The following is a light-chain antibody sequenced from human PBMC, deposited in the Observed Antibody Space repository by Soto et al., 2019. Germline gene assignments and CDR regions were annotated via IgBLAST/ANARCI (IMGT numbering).Light chain of an antibody. Sequence: QSALTQPASVSGSPGQSITISCTGTSSDFGGYNYVSWYQQHPGKAPKLMIYEVSNRPSGVSNRFSGSKSGNTASLTISGLQAEDDADYYCSSYTATRGVFGTGTKVTVL. V-gene: IGLV2-14*03. CDR1: SSDFGGYNY. CDR3: SSYTATRGV. CDR2: EVS. J-gene: IGLJ1*01.